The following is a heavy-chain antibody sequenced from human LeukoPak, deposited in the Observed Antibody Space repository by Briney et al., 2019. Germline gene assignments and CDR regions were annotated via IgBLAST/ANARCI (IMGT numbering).Heavy chain of an antibody. Sequence: GGSLRLSCVASGVTFSSYGMHWVRQAPGKGLEWVAFIRFDGSNEYYIDSVKGRFTISRDNSKNTLYLQMNSLRAEDMAVYYCAKGGGIVVVPAAREGDYWGQGTLVTVSS. D-gene: IGHD2-2*01. J-gene: IGHJ4*02. CDR1: GVTFSSYG. CDR2: IRFDGSNE. CDR3: AKGGGIVVVPAAREGDY. V-gene: IGHV3-30*02.